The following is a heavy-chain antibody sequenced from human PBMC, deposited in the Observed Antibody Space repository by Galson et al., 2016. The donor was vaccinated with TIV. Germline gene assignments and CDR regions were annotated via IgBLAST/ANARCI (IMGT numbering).Heavy chain of an antibody. V-gene: IGHV3-48*03. Sequence: LRLSCAASGFTFSSYEMNWVRQAPGKGLEWVSYISSGGGTIYYADSVKGRFTISRDNAKKSVYLQMNSLRAEDTAVYYCARDLAGPADYWGQGTLVTVSS. CDR2: ISSGGGTI. CDR3: ARDLAGPADY. D-gene: IGHD1-1*01. CDR1: GFTFSSYE. J-gene: IGHJ4*02.